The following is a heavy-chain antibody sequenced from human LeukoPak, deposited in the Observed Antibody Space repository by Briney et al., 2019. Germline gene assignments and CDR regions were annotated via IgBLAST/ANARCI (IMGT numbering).Heavy chain of an antibody. J-gene: IGHJ5*02. Sequence: EGSLRLSCAASGFAFGHYGMSWVRQAPGKGLEWVSSISVDGDETWYADSVKGRFTISRDSSKSTLDLQMNSLRAEDTAVYHFAKDLRGGPLRYFHPWGQGTPVTVSS. CDR2: ISVDGDET. D-gene: IGHD2/OR15-2a*01. CDR1: GFAFGHYG. CDR3: AKDLRGGPLRYFHP. V-gene: IGHV3-23*01.